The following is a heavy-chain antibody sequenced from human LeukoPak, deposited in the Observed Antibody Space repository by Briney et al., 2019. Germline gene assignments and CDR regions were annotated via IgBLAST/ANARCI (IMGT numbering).Heavy chain of an antibody. V-gene: IGHV5-51*01. CDR2: IYPGDSDT. J-gene: IGHJ6*02. Sequence: GESLKISCKGSGYSFTSYWIGWVRQMPGKGLEWMGIIYPGDSDTRYSPSFQGQVTISADKSINTAYLQWSSLKASDTAMYYCARNAGYCSGGSCYLYGMDVWGQGTTVTVSS. D-gene: IGHD2-15*01. CDR3: ARNAGYCSGGSCYLYGMDV. CDR1: GYSFTSYW.